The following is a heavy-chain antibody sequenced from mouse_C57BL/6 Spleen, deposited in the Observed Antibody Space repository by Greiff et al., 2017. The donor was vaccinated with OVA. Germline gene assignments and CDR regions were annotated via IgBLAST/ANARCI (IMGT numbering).Heavy chain of an antibody. CDR3: AREDYYGSGGYFDV. J-gene: IGHJ1*03. CDR2: IYPSDSET. CDR1: GYTFTSYW. D-gene: IGHD1-1*01. Sequence: QVQLQQPGAELVRPGSSVKLSCKASGYTFTSYWLDWVKQRPGQGLEWIGNIYPSDSETHYNQKFKDKATLTVDKSSSTAYMQLSSLTSEDSAVYYCAREDYYGSGGYFDVWGKGTTVTVSS. V-gene: IGHV1-61*01.